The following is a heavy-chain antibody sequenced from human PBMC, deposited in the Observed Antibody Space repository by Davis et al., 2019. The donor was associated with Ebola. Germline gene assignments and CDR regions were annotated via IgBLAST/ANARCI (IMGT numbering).Heavy chain of an antibody. D-gene: IGHD3-10*01. V-gene: IGHV4-59*11. CDR1: GASMYSLY. Sequence: PSETLSLTCSVSGASMYSLYWHWIRQPPGKGLEWIGYVYFSGSSNYNPSLSSRVTISVDTSKNQFSLKLSSVTAADTAVYYCARGFLWFGELAAFDIWGQGTMVTVSS. CDR3: ARGFLWFGELAAFDI. J-gene: IGHJ3*02. CDR2: VYFSGSS.